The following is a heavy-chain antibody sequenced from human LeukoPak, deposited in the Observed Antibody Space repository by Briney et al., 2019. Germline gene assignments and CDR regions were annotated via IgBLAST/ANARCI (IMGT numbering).Heavy chain of an antibody. J-gene: IGHJ6*03. CDR2: IIPIFGTA. V-gene: IGHV1-69*05. CDR3: ASQTTVARYYYYYMDV. D-gene: IGHD4-11*01. CDR1: GGTFSSYA. Sequence: SVKVSCKASGGTFSSYAISWVRQAPGQGLEWMGGIIPIFGTANYAQKFQGRVTITTDESTSTAYMELSSLRSEDTAVYYCASQTTVARYYYYYMDVWGKGTTVTVSS.